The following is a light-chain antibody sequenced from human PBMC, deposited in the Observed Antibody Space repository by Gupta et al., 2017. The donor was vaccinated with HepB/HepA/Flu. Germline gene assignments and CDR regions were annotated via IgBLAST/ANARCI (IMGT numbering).Light chain of an antibody. CDR1: GRDVGGYNL. Sequence: QSALTDPASGSGSPGQSINIPCPGTGRDVGGYNLVSWYQQHPGKAPKLIIYEVSRRPSGVSYRFSGSKSGNTASLTISGLQAEDEANYYCSSYASGSTYVIFGGGTKVTIL. J-gene: IGLJ2*01. CDR3: SSYASGSTYVI. CDR2: EVS. V-gene: IGLV2-23*02.